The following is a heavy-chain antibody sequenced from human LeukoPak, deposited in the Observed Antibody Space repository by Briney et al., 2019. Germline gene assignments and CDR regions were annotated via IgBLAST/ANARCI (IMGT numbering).Heavy chain of an antibody. Sequence: APVKVSCTAFGYTFTSYIISWVRQAPGHGLEWMGWINTYNGNTYEAQRVQSRVTMTTDTTTSTDYMELRSLRSDDTAVYCCTRGRHIAAAVYYYYMDVWGKGTPVTVSS. CDR1: GYTFTSYI. CDR2: INTYNGNT. J-gene: IGHJ6*03. CDR3: TRGRHIAAAVYYYYMDV. V-gene: IGHV1-18*01. D-gene: IGHD6-13*01.